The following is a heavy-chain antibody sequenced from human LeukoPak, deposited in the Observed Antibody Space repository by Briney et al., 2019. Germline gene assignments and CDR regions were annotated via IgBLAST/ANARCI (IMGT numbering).Heavy chain of an antibody. CDR1: GFAFSTYW. D-gene: IGHD2-15*01. V-gene: IGHV3-7*05. CDR3: ARVWGGGSRATY. CDR2: IKQDGSEK. Sequence: GESLRLACSASGFAFSTYWMNWVRQAPGRGLEWVANIKQDGSEKYYLDSVKGRFTISRDNAKNSLYLQMTSLRADDTAVYYCARVWGGGSRATYWGQGTLVTVSS. J-gene: IGHJ4*02.